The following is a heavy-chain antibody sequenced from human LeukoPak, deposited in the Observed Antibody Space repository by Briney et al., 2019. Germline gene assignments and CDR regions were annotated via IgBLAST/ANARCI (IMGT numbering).Heavy chain of an antibody. V-gene: IGHV1-69*05. CDR3: ARIPGIAAAGISLSSWFDP. D-gene: IGHD6-13*01. CDR2: IIPIFGTA. Sequence: SVKVSCKASGGTFSSYAISWVRQAPGQGLEWMGGIIPIFGTANYAQKLQGRVTTTTDESTSTAYMELTSLRSEDTAVYYCARIPGIAAAGISLSSWFDPWGQGTLVTVSS. J-gene: IGHJ5*02. CDR1: GGTFSSYA.